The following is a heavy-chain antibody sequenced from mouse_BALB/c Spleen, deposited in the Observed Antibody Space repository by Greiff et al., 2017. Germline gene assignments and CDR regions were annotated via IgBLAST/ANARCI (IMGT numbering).Heavy chain of an antibody. V-gene: IGHV5-6-4*01. CDR1: GFTFSSYT. CDR3: TRDYDYDDGDYFDD. Sequence: EVQRVESGGGLVKPGGSLKLSCAASGFTFSSYTMSWVRQTPEKRLEWVATISSGGSYTYYPDSVKGRFTISRDNAKNTLYLQMSSLKSEDTAMYYCTRDYDYDDGDYFDDWGQGTTLTVSS. CDR2: ISSGGSYT. D-gene: IGHD2-4*01. J-gene: IGHJ2*01.